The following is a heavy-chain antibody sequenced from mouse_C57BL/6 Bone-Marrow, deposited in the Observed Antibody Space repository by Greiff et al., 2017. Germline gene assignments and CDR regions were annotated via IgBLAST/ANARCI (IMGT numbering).Heavy chain of an antibody. Sequence: QVQLKQSGAELAKPGASVKLSCKASGYTFTSYWMHWVKQRPGQGLEWIGYINPSSGYTKYNQKFKDKAKLTADKSSSTAYMPLSSLTYEDSAVYYCARTPVTTGSAWFAYWGQGTLVTVSA. CDR1: GYTFTSYW. D-gene: IGHD2-2*01. CDR3: ARTPVTTGSAWFAY. CDR2: INPSSGYT. V-gene: IGHV1-7*01. J-gene: IGHJ3*01.